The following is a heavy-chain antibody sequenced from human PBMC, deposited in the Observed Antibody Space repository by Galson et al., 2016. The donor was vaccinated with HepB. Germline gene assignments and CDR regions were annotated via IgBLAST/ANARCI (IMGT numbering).Heavy chain of an antibody. Sequence: SLRLSCAASGFAFRTYSMNWVRQTPGKGLEWIAWITSSSDTMYYADSVKGRFTISRDNAKNSLYLDTNSLRDEDTAVYYCARDDYFRLGYWGQGTLVTVSS. D-gene: IGHD3-16*01. CDR1: GFAFRTYS. CDR2: ITSSSDTM. CDR3: ARDDYFRLGY. V-gene: IGHV3-48*02. J-gene: IGHJ4*02.